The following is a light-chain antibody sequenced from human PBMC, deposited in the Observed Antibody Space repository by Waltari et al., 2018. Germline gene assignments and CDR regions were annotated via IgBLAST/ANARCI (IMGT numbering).Light chain of an antibody. CDR3: QQYGNSPQT. Sequence: CRASQRVSNNYLAWYQQKPGQAPRLLIYGASSRATGIPDRFSGSGSGTDFTLTINRLEPEDLAVYYCQQYGNSPQTFGQGTKVEIK. CDR1: QRVSNNY. CDR2: GAS. J-gene: IGKJ1*01. V-gene: IGKV3-20*01.